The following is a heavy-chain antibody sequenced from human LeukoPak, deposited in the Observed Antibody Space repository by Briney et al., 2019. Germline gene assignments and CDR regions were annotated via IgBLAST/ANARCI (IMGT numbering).Heavy chain of an antibody. CDR1: GGSFSGYY. CDR2: INHSGST. CDR3: ARENRLGYCSSTSCLPFDY. J-gene: IGHJ4*02. D-gene: IGHD2-2*01. V-gene: IGHV4-34*01. Sequence: PSETQSLTCAVYGGSFSGYYWSWIRQPPGKGLEWIGEINHSGSTNYNPSLKSRVTISVDTSKNQFSLKLSSVTAADTAVYYCARENRLGYCSSTSCLPFDYWGQGTLVTVSS.